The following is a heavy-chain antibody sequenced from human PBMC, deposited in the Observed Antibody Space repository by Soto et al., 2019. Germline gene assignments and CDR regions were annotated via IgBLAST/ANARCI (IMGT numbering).Heavy chain of an antibody. CDR2: IFPRDSDT. D-gene: IGHD3-3*01. V-gene: IGHV5-51*02. Sequence: NFSCKSGGYRCPDYWTGLVRDMPGKGMEWMGIIFPRDSDTQYSPSFQGQVTISAATSSNTSYLQWSALKASDTAMYYCARRPPDDFWSGSSTCYFDYWGQGSLVS. CDR1: GYRCPDYW. J-gene: IGHJ4*02. CDR3: ARRPPDDFWSGSSTCYFDY.